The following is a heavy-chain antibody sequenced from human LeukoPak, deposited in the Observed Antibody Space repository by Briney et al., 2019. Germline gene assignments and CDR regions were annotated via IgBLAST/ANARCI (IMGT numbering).Heavy chain of an antibody. Sequence: GGSLRLSCVASGFPFSSYWMTWVRQAPGKGLEWVANIKQDGSKKSYVDSVKGRFTISRDNAKNSLYLQMNSLRAEDTAVYYCARESGGNSFDYWGQGTLVTVSS. V-gene: IGHV3-7*03. D-gene: IGHD4-23*01. CDR1: GFPFSSYW. CDR3: ARESGGNSFDY. CDR2: IKQDGSKK. J-gene: IGHJ4*02.